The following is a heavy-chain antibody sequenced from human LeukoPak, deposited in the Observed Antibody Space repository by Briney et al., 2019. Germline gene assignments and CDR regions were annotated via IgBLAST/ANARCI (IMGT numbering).Heavy chain of an antibody. D-gene: IGHD1-7*01. J-gene: IGHJ6*02. Sequence: GESLQISCKGSGYTFTSYFMHWVRQAPGQGLEWMGIINPSGGSTSYAQKFQGRVTMTRATSTSTVYMELSSLRSEDTAVYYCARVELNYGMDVWGQGTRVTVSS. V-gene: IGHV1-46*01. CDR1: GYTFTSYF. CDR2: INPSGGST. CDR3: ARVELNYGMDV.